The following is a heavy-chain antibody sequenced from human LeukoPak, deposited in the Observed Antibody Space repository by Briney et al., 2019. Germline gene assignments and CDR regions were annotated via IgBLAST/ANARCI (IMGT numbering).Heavy chain of an antibody. CDR1: GFTVSSNY. Sequence: GGALRLSCAASGFTVSSNYMSWVRQAPGRGREWVSVIYSGGSTYYEDSVKGRFTISRDNSKNTLYLQLNSLSAEDTAVYYCARVRYSSSWYTSWGQGHLVTVSS. V-gene: IGHV3-66*01. D-gene: IGHD6-13*01. CDR3: ARVRYSSSWYTS. CDR2: IYSGGST. J-gene: IGHJ4*02.